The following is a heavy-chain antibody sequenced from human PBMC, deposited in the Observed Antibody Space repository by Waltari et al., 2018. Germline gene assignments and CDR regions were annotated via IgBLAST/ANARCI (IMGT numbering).Heavy chain of an antibody. CDR2: IDHSGST. J-gene: IGHJ5*02. Sequence: QVQLQQWGAGLLKPSQTLSLTCAVEGGSFSGYFWNWLRQPPGKGLEWIGGIDHSGSTNYNPSLKSRVTLSIDTSRKRFSLNLNSMTAADTAIYYCARSGFHGSGTPFDPWGRGTLVTVSS. CDR1: GGSFSGYF. CDR3: ARSGFHGSGTPFDP. D-gene: IGHD3-10*01. V-gene: IGHV4-34*02.